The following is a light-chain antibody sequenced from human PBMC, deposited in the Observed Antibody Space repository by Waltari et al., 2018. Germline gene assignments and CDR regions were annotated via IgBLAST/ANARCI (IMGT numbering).Light chain of an antibody. CDR3: QQRYKWPLT. V-gene: IGKV3-11*01. Sequence: EIVLTQSPATLSLSPGERATLSCWASQSVSTYLAWYQQRPGQAPRLLIYDSSNRATGIPARFSGIGSETDFTLTISSLEPEDFAVYYCQQRYKWPLTFGGGSKVEI. J-gene: IGKJ4*01. CDR1: QSVSTY. CDR2: DSS.